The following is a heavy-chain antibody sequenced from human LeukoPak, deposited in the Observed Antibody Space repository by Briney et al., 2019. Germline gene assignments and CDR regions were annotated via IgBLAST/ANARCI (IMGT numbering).Heavy chain of an antibody. CDR2: ISSSSSYI. Sequence: GGSLRLSCAASGFTFSSYSMNWARQAPGKGLEWVSSISSSSSYIYYADSVKGRFTISRDNSKNTVYLQMNSLRAEDTAIYYCAKDPIEATHHWGQGTLVTVSS. D-gene: IGHD2/OR15-2a*01. CDR3: AKDPIEATHH. V-gene: IGHV3-21*04. CDR1: GFTFSSYS. J-gene: IGHJ4*02.